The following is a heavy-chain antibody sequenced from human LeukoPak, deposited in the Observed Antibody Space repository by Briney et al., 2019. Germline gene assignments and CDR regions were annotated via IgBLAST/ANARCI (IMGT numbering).Heavy chain of an antibody. J-gene: IGHJ3*02. CDR2: SYSDSNT. CDR3: VRKNRDFNAAFDI. Sequence: GGSLRLSRAASGFTVSNNYMSWVRQAPGKGLEWVSISYSDSNTNYADSVMGRFTISRDTSQNTLSLQMNSLRAEDTAVYYCVRKNRDFNAAFDIWGQGTVVTVSS. D-gene: IGHD1-14*01. V-gene: IGHV3-53*01. CDR1: GFTVSNNY.